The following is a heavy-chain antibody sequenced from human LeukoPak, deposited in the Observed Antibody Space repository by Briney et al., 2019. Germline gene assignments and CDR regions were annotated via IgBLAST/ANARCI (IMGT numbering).Heavy chain of an antibody. CDR3: ARSYYYGSGSQNWFDP. D-gene: IGHD3-10*01. V-gene: IGHV6-1*01. J-gene: IGHJ5*02. Sequence: SQTLSLTCAISGDSVSSNSAAWHWIRQSPSRGLEWLGRTYYRSKWYNDYAVSVKSRITINPDTSKNQFSLQLNSVTPEDTAVYYCARSYYYGSGSQNWFDPWGQGTLVTVSS. CDR2: TYYRSKWYN. CDR1: GDSVSSNSAA.